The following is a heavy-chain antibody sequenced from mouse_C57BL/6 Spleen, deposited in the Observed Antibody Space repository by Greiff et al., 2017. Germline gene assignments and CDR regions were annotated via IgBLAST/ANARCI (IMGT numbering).Heavy chain of an antibody. CDR1: GYTFTDYN. D-gene: IGHD1-1*01. CDR3: AREDSLTHYYGSSWFAY. V-gene: IGHV1-22*01. CDR2: INPNNGGT. Sequence: VQLQQSGPELVKPGASVKMSCKASGYTFTDYNMHWVKQSHGKSLEWIGYINPNNGGTSYNQKFKGKATLTVNKSSSTAYMELRSLTSEDSAVYYCAREDSLTHYYGSSWFAYWGQGTLVTVSA. J-gene: IGHJ3*01.